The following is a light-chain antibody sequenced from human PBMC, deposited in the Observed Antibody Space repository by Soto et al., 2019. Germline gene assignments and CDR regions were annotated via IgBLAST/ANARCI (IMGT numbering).Light chain of an antibody. Sequence: QSALTQPASVSGSPGQSITISCTGTSSDVGAYDYVSWYQQHPGKAPKLMIYDVSNRPSGVSNRFSGSKSGNTASLTISGLQAEDEADYYCCSYAGSYTYAFGTETKVTVL. CDR3: CSYAGSYTYA. CDR2: DVS. V-gene: IGLV2-14*03. CDR1: SSDVGAYDY. J-gene: IGLJ1*01.